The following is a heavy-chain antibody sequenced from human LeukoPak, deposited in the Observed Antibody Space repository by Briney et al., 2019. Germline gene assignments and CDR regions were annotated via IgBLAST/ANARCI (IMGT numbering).Heavy chain of an antibody. Sequence: GGSLRLSCAASKFTFSRYGMHWVRQAPGKGLEWVAVISYDGSNRYYADSVKGRFTISRDNSKNTMYLEMNSLRGEDTAVYYCAKDRGDIYGYSGFTDAFDIWGQGTMVTVSS. D-gene: IGHD5-18*01. CDR1: KFTFSRYG. CDR3: AKDRGDIYGYSGFTDAFDI. J-gene: IGHJ3*02. CDR2: ISYDGSNR. V-gene: IGHV3-30*18.